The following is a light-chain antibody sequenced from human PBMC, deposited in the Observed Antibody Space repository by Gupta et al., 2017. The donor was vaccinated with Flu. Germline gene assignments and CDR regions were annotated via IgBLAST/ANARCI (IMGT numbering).Light chain of an antibody. J-gene: IGLJ3*02. CDR1: SSSVGSNT. V-gene: IGLV1-44*01. Sequence: QPPSASGTPGQRVTISCSGGSSSVGSNTVNWYHQLPGTAPKLLIYNDNQRPSGVPDRFSGSRSGTSASLAISGLQSQDEAYYYCAVWDDSLNGVVFGGGTKLTVL. CDR3: AVWDDSLNGVV. CDR2: NDN.